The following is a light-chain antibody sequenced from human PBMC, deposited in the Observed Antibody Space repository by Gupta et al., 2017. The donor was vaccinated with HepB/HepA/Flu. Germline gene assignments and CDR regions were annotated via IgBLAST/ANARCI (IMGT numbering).Light chain of an antibody. CDR1: KLGEKY. Sequence: SYELTQPPSVSVSPGQTANITCSGDKLGEKYACWYQQKSGQSPVLVIYQDRKRPSGIPERFSGSNSGNTATLTISGTQAMDEADCYCQAWDSSTGVVFGGGTKLTVL. CDR2: QDR. J-gene: IGLJ2*01. CDR3: QAWDSSTGVV. V-gene: IGLV3-1*01.